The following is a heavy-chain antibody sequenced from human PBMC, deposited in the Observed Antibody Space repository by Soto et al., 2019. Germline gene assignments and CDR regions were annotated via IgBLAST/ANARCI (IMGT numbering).Heavy chain of an antibody. Sequence: QAQLVQSGTEMRRTGDSVKVSCKASDYTFINYGVSWVRQAPGQGPEWIGWINTYNGDTNYAQKFQHRVTMTADASTGRVTMDLRTPTRNDTAVYYCARDLEELIRGTVRKTPFYGMDVWGQGTTLIVS. V-gene: IGHV1-18*01. CDR2: INTYNGDT. CDR3: ARDLEELIRGTVRKTPFYGMDV. J-gene: IGHJ6*02. CDR1: DYTFINYG. D-gene: IGHD1-26*01.